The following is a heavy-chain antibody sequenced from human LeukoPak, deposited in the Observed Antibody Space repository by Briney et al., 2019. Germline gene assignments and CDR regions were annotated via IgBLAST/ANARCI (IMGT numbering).Heavy chain of an antibody. CDR2: INAGSGNT. CDR1: GGTFSSYA. V-gene: IGHV1-3*01. Sequence: GAVKVSCKGSGGTFSSYAISWVGQAAGQRVEWMGWINAGSGNTKYSQKFQARVTITRDTSASKAYMELRSLRSQDTAVYYCARDPIGSRWPYYFDYWGQATLVTVSS. J-gene: IGHJ4*02. D-gene: IGHD6-13*01. CDR3: ARDPIGSRWPYYFDY.